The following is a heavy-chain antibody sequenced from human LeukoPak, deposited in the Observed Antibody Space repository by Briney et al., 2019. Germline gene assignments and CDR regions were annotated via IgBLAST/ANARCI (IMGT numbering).Heavy chain of an antibody. Sequence: GGSLRLSCAASGFTFSDYYMSWIRQAPGKGLEWVSYISSSGSTIYYADSVKGRFTISGDNAKNSLYLQMNSLRAEDTAVYYRARELLWFGELSPYYFDYWGQGTLVTVSS. D-gene: IGHD3-10*01. V-gene: IGHV3-11*04. J-gene: IGHJ4*02. CDR1: GFTFSDYY. CDR3: ARELLWFGELSPYYFDY. CDR2: ISSSGSTI.